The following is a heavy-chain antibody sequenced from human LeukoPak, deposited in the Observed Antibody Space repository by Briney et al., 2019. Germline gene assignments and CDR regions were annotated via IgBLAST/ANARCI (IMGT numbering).Heavy chain of an antibody. Sequence: GGSLRLSCAASGFIVSHKYMAWVRQAPGKGLEWLSIIYTAGNTVSAESVKGRFIISRDNSRNTVHLQMNSLRDDDTAVYYCARGQIDLLRNYFDSWGPGTLVAVSS. J-gene: IGHJ4*02. CDR3: ARGQIDLLRNYFDS. V-gene: IGHV3-66*01. CDR1: GFIVSHKY. CDR2: IYTAGNT. D-gene: IGHD3-22*01.